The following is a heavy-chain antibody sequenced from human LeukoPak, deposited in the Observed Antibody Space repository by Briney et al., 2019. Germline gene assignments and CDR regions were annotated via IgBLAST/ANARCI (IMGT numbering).Heavy chain of an antibody. V-gene: IGHV1-69*05. Sequence: ASVKVSCKASGGTFSSYAISWVRQAPGQGLEWMGRIIPIFGTANYAQKFQGRVTITTDESTSTAYMELSSLRSEDTAVYYCARDNSRQWLDGYFQHWGRAPWSPSPQ. CDR3: ARDNSRQWLDGYFQH. CDR1: GGTFSSYA. D-gene: IGHD6-19*01. CDR2: IIPIFGTA. J-gene: IGHJ1*01.